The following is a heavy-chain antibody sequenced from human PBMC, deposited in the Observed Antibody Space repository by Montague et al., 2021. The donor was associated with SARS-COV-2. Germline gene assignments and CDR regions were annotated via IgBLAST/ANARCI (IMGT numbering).Heavy chain of an antibody. CDR1: GGSIRNYY. V-gene: IGHV4-59*08. Sequence: SETLSLTCAVSGGSIRNYYWSWIRQPPGRGLEWIAYIYDSGNVDYNPSLKSRVTILADTSKNQFSLKLSSVTAADTAVYYCAAQTDYYYYSLGVWGQGTTATVS. J-gene: IGHJ6*02. CDR3: AAQTDYYYYSLGV. CDR2: IYDSGNV.